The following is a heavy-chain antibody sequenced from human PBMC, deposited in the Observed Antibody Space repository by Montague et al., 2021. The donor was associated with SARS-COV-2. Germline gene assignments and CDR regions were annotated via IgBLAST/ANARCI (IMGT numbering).Heavy chain of an antibody. J-gene: IGHJ5*02. CDR2: INDSGST. Sequence: SETLSLTCTVSGGSISSSSYYWGRIRQPTGKGLEWNGSINDSGSTYYNPSLRSRVTISVDTTKNQFSLKLSSVTAADAAVYYCARRKAPYCSSSSGYSASCFDPWGQGTLVTVSS. CDR1: GGSISSSSYY. CDR3: ARRKAPYCSSSSGYSASCFDP. V-gene: IGHV4-39*01. D-gene: IGHD2-2*01.